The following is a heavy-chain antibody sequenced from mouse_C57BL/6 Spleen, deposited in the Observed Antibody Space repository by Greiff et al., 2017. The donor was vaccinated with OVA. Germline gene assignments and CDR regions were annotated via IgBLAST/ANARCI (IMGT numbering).Heavy chain of an antibody. CDR1: GYAFSSSW. Sequence: QVQLKQSGPELVKPGASVKISCKASGYAFSSSWMNWVKQRPGKGLEWIGRIYPGDGDTNYNGKFKGKATLTADKSSSTAYMQLSSLTSEDSAVYFCARETHYYGSLDYWGQGTTLTVSS. D-gene: IGHD1-1*01. V-gene: IGHV1-82*01. CDR2: IYPGDGDT. J-gene: IGHJ2*01. CDR3: ARETHYYGSLDY.